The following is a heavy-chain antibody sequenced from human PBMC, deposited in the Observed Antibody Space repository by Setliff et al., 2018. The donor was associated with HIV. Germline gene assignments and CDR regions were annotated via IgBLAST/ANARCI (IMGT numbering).Heavy chain of an antibody. V-gene: IGHV3-23*01. CDR3: AKDAAALPAINDYYYYIDF. D-gene: IGHD5-18*01. CDR1: GFIFSTYG. J-gene: IGHJ6*03. Sequence: PGGSLRLSCEASGFIFSTYGMHWVRQAPGKGLEWVSTLSGSGVSTYYADSVKGRFTISRDNSKNTLYLQMSSLRAEDTAVYYCAKDAAALPAINDYYYYIDFWGKGTTVTVSS. CDR2: LSGSGVST.